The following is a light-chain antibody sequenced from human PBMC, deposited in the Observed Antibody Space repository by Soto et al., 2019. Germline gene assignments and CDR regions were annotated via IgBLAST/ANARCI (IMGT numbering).Light chain of an antibody. CDR3: QQYGSSAT. V-gene: IGKV3-20*01. J-gene: IGKJ2*01. CDR2: GAS. Sequence: EIVLTQSPGTLSLSPGERATLSCRASQSVSSSYLAWYQQKPGQAPRLLIYGASCKATGLPDRFSGSGSGTDFTITISILEPEDFAVYYCQQYGSSATFGQGTKLEIK. CDR1: QSVSSSY.